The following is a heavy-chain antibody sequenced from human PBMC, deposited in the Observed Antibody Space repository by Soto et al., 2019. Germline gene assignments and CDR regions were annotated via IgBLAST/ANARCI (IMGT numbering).Heavy chain of an antibody. CDR3: AGLPGDFWSGYAFDI. V-gene: IGHV4-39*01. CDR2: IYYSGGT. J-gene: IGHJ3*02. Sequence: SETLSLTCTVSGGSISSSSYYWGWIRQPPGKGLEWIGSIYYSGGTYYNPSLKSRVTISVDTSKNQFSLKLSSVTAADTAVYYCAGLPGDFWSGYAFDIWGQGTMVT. CDR1: GGSISSSSYY. D-gene: IGHD3-3*01.